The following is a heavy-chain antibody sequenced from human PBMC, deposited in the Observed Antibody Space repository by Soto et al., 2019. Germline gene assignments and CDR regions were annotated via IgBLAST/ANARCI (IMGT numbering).Heavy chain of an antibody. CDR2: IRTQSYQETT. V-gene: IGHV3-49*04. J-gene: IGHJ4*02. CDR1: GFPGDDFA. Sequence: SQRLSCTGSGFPGDDFAINWDRQDPGKGLGWVGLIRTQSYQETTEYAAAVIGRFTISRETSNTSAYLKMNSVNIEDSAVYYCSPAESPDTAYFSLYWVQGTPVTVSS. CDR3: SPAESPDTAYFSLY. D-gene: IGHD2-8*01.